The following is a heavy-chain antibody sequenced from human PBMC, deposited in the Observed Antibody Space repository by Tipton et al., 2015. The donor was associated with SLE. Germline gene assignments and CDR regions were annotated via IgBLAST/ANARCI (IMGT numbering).Heavy chain of an antibody. CDR3: ATASLTSGHGTFY. D-gene: IGHD1-14*01. CDR1: GYTFTTIT. V-gene: IGHV7-4-1*02. Sequence: QVQLVQSGPEVKKPGASVTVSCKASGYTFTTITMNWVRQAPGQGPEWMGWINTNTGNPTYAQGFTGRFAFSLDTSVSTPYLHITSLKAEDTAVYYCATASLTSGHGTFYWGQGTLVTVSS. CDR2: INTNTGNP. J-gene: IGHJ4*02.